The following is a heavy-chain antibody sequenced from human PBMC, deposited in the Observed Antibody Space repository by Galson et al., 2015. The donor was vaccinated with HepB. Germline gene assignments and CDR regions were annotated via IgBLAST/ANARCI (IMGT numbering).Heavy chain of an antibody. Sequence: SVKVSCKASGGTFSSYAISWVRQAPGQGLEWMGGIMPIFGTANYAQKFQGRVTITADESTSTAYMELSSLRAEDTAVYYCAIGRWEPLWGCFDYWGQGTRVTVSS. V-gene: IGHV1-69*13. CDR2: IMPIFGTA. D-gene: IGHD1-26*01. CDR1: GGTFSSYA. CDR3: AIGRWEPLWGCFDY. J-gene: IGHJ4*02.